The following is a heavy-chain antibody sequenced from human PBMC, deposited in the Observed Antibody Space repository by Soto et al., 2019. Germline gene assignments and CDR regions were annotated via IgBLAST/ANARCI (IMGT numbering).Heavy chain of an antibody. CDR1: GGSISSGDYY. D-gene: IGHD2-2*01. CDR3: ARCYQLLPDY. CDR2: IYYSGST. Sequence: TSETLSLTCTFSGGSISSGDYYLSWIRQPPGKGLEWIGYIYYSGSTYYNPSLKSRVTISVDTSKNQFSLKLSSVTAADTAVYYCARCYQLLPDYWGQGTLVTVSS. J-gene: IGHJ4*02. V-gene: IGHV4-30-4*01.